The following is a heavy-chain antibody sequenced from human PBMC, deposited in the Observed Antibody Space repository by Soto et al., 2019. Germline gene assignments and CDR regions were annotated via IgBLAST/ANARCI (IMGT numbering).Heavy chain of an antibody. CDR1: GYTFTSYG. D-gene: IGHD4-17*01. Sequence: QVQLVQSEPDLKRPGASMKVSCKASGYTFTSYGISWVRQAPGQGPEWMAWISPLKGRTQYSQKAQGRVTLSTDTSSNTAYMEMTTLRVDDTAVYYCAMDYGDRPEYFKHWGQGTLVTVS. J-gene: IGHJ1*01. V-gene: IGHV1-18*04. CDR2: ISPLKGRT. CDR3: AMDYGDRPEYFKH.